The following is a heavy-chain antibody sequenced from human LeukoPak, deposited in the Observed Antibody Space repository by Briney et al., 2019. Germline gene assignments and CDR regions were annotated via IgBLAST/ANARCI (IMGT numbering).Heavy chain of an antibody. CDR2: FDPEDGET. J-gene: IGHJ4*02. CDR1: GYTLTELS. D-gene: IGHD5-18*01. Sequence: ASVKVSCKVSGYTLTELSMHWVRQAPGKGLEWMGGFDPEDGETIYAQKFQGRVTMTEDTSTDTAYMELSSLRSEDTAVYYCARIDTAMVFARLWGQGTLVTVSS. V-gene: IGHV1-24*01. CDR3: ARIDTAMVFARL.